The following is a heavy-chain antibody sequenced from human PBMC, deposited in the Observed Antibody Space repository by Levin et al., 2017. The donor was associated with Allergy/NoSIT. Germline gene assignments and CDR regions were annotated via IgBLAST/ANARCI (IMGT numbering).Heavy chain of an antibody. CDR1: GFTFSSYS. D-gene: IGHD3-10*01. J-gene: IGHJ6*02. Sequence: PGGSLRLSCAASGFTFSSYSMNWVRQAPGKGLEWVSSISSSSSYIYYADSVKGRFTISRDNAKNSLYLQMNSLRAEDTAVYYCARDWVIDGSGSYYNWGWYYYYGMDVWGQGTTVTVSS. CDR3: ARDWVIDGSGSYYNWGWYYYYGMDV. V-gene: IGHV3-21*01. CDR2: ISSSSSYI.